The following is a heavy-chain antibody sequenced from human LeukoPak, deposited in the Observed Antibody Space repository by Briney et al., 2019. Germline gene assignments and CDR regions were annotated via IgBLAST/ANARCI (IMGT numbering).Heavy chain of an antibody. CDR1: AHSFTSYS. CDR2: IDPSDSYT. J-gene: IGHJ4*02. Sequence: GESLKISCNGSAHSFTSYSMRWVRQMPGKGLEWMGRIDPSDSYTNYSPSFQGHVTISADKSISTAYLQWSSLTASDTAMYYCARSSWFGVDYWGQGTLVTVSS. D-gene: IGHD3-10*01. CDR3: ARSSWFGVDY. V-gene: IGHV5-10-1*01.